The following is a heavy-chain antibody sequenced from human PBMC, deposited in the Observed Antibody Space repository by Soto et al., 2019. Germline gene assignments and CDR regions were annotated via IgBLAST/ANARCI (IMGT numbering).Heavy chain of an antibody. D-gene: IGHD3-9*01. V-gene: IGHV3-23*01. CDR2: TSGRGGST. Sequence: EVQLLESGGGLVQPGGSLRLSCAASGFTFSSYAMSWVRQAPGKGLEWVSATSGRGGSTYYADSVKGRFTISRDNSKNTLYLQMNSLRAEDTAVYYGAKDPWLGVLYYFDYWCQGTLVTVSS. J-gene: IGHJ4*02. CDR3: AKDPWLGVLYYFDY. CDR1: GFTFSSYA.